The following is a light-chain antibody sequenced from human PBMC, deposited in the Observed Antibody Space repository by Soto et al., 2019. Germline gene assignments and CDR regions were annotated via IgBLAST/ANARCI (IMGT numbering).Light chain of an antibody. CDR1: QSVSSSY. CDR3: QQYGSSLFT. V-gene: IGKV3-20*01. Sequence: EIVLTQSPGTLSLSPGERATLSCRASQSVSSSYLAWYQQKPGQAPRLLIYGASSSATGIPDRFSGSGSGTDFTLTISRLEPEEFAVYYCQQYGSSLFTFGPGTKVDIK. CDR2: GAS. J-gene: IGKJ3*01.